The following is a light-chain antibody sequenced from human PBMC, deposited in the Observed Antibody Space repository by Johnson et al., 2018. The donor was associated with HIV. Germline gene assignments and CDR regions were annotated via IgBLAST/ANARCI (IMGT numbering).Light chain of an antibody. V-gene: IGLV1-51*02. CDR1: SSNIGNNY. CDR3: GTWDSSLSAYV. Sequence: QSVLTQPPSVSAAPGQKVTISCSGSSSNIGNNYVSWYQQLPGTAPKLLIYENNKRPSGIPDRFSGSKSATSATLGITGLQAGDAADYYCGTWDSSLSAYVFGIGTKVTVL. CDR2: ENN. J-gene: IGLJ1*01.